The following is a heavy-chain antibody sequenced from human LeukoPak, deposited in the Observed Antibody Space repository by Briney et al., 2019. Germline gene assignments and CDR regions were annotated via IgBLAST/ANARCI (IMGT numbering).Heavy chain of an antibody. CDR2: ISSGGSTI. CDR3: TRAGWYHPFDY. V-gene: IGHV3-48*03. D-gene: IGHD6-19*01. J-gene: IGHJ4*02. CDR1: RFTFSNYG. Sequence: GGSLRLSCAASRFTFSNYGMNWVRQATGKGLEWVSYISSGGSTIYYAGSVKGRFTISRDNAKNSLYLQMNSLRAEDTAVYYCTRAGWYHPFDYWGQGTLVTVSS.